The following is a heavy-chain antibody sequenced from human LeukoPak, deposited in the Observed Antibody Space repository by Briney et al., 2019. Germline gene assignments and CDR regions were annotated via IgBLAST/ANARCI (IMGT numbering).Heavy chain of an antibody. CDR3: ARGSTYYDSSGQVPFDY. V-gene: IGHV3-48*01. D-gene: IGHD3-22*01. CDR2: ISSSSSTI. CDR1: GFMFSSYA. Sequence: PGGSLRLSCAASGFMFSSYAMNWVRQAPGKGLEWVSYISSSSSTIYYADSVKGRFTISRDNAKNSLYLQMNSLRAEDTAVYYCARGSTYYDSSGQVPFDYWGQGTLVTVSS. J-gene: IGHJ4*02.